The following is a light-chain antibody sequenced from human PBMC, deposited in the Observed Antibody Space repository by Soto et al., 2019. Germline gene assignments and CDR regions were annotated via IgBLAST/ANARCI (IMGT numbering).Light chain of an antibody. CDR2: DDS. CDR1: TIGSRS. Sequence: SYELTQPPSVSVAPGLPARMTCAGDTIGSRSVHWYRQKTGQVPVLVVYDDSARPSGIPERFSGSKSGSTATLTISRVEAGDEADYYCQVWDSPSDHVVFGGGTELTVL. V-gene: IGLV3-21*02. J-gene: IGLJ2*01. CDR3: QVWDSPSDHVV.